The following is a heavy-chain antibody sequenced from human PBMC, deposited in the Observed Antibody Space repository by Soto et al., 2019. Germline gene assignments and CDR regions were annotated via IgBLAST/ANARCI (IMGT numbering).Heavy chain of an antibody. V-gene: IGHV3-23*01. CDR2: ISGSGGST. Sequence: VQLLESGGGLVQPGGSLRLSCAASGFTFSSYAMSWVRQAPGKGLEWVSAISGSGGSTYYADSVKGRFTISRDNSKHTLYLQMNSLRAEDAAVYYCAKDATYYDFWSGYLTYYYYYMDVWGKGTTVTVSS. J-gene: IGHJ6*03. CDR3: AKDATYYDFWSGYLTYYYYYMDV. CDR1: GFTFSSYA. D-gene: IGHD3-3*01.